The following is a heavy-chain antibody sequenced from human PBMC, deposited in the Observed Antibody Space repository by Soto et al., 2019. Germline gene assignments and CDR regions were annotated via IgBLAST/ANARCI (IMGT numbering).Heavy chain of an antibody. CDR2: ISYDGSNK. J-gene: IGHJ4*02. CDR3: AKDYYDSSGYYYVSDY. CDR1: GFTFSSYG. Sequence: GGSLRLSCAASGFTFSSYGMHWVRQAPGKGLEWVAVISYDGSNKYYADSVKGRFTISRDNSKNTLYLQMNSLRAEDTAVYYCAKDYYDSSGYYYVSDYWGQGTLVTVSS. D-gene: IGHD3-22*01. V-gene: IGHV3-30*18.